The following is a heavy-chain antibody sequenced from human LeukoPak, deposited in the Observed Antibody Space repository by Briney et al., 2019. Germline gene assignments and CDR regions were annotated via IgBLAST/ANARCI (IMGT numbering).Heavy chain of an antibody. J-gene: IGHJ6*02. CDR1: GFTFSGVA. V-gene: IGHV3-48*01. CDR2: ISSSSSKI. Sequence: GGSLRLSCAASGFTFSGVAMDWVRQAPGRGLEWVSYISSSSSKIYYADSVKGRFTISRDNFKNTLYLQMNSLRAEDTAIYYCAKGLYDYALDVWGQGTAVTVSS. CDR3: AKGLYDYALDV.